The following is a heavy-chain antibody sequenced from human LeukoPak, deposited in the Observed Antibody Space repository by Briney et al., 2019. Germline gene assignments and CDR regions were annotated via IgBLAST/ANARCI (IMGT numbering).Heavy chain of an antibody. Sequence: PGGSLRLSCVASGFTFSTSAMSWVRQAPGEGLEWVSAISGSGGKTYYADSVKGRFTISRDNSQNTLYLYMNSLRADDTAVYYCGKEMTSMVTVEYWGQGTLVTVSS. J-gene: IGHJ4*02. CDR3: GKEMTSMVTVEY. D-gene: IGHD5-18*01. V-gene: IGHV3-23*01. CDR1: GFTFSTSA. CDR2: ISGSGGKT.